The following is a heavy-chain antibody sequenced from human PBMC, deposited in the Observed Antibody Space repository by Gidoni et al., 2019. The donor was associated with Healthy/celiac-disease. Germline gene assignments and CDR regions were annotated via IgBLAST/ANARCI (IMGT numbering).Heavy chain of an antibody. Sequence: QVQLVQSGAEVTKPGSSVKVSCKASGGTFSSYAISWVRQAPGQGLEWMGGIIPIFGTANYAQKFQGRVTITADESTSTAYMELSSLRSEDTAVYYCARDIYRYSGSYEKKDAFDIWGQGTMVTVSS. D-gene: IGHD1-26*01. J-gene: IGHJ3*02. CDR2: IIPIFGTA. V-gene: IGHV1-69*01. CDR1: GGTFSSYA. CDR3: ARDIYRYSGSYEKKDAFDI.